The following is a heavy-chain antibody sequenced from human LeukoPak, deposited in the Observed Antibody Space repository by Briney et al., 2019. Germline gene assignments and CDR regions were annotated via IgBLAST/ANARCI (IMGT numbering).Heavy chain of an antibody. CDR2: ISYDGSNK. CDR3: AKAGAASSSWYLRDYFDY. D-gene: IGHD6-13*01. CDR1: AFTFSSYA. V-gene: IGHV3-30-3*01. Sequence: PGGSLRLSCAASAFTFSSYAMHWVRQAPGKGLEWVAVISYDGSNKYYADSVKGRFTISRDNSKNTLYLQMNSLRAEDTAVYYCAKAGAASSSWYLRDYFDYWGQGTLVTVSS. J-gene: IGHJ4*02.